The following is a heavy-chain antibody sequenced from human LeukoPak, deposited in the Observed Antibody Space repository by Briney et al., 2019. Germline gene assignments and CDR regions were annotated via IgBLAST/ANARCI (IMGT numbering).Heavy chain of an antibody. V-gene: IGHV3-23*01. Sequence: TGGSLRLSCAASGFTFSSYAVSWVRQAPGKGLEWVSAISGSGGGTYYADSVKGRFTISGDKAKNSLYLQMNSLRVEDTAVYYCARDYKYAFDNWGQGTLVTVSS. CDR2: ISGSGGGT. D-gene: IGHD5-24*01. CDR3: ARDYKYAFDN. J-gene: IGHJ4*02. CDR1: GFTFSSYA.